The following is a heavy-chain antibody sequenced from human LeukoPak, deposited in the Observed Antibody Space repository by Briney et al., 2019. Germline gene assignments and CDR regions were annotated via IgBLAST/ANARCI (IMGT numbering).Heavy chain of an antibody. D-gene: IGHD4-17*01. CDR3: ARDDYGDFSFDY. CDR1: GFTFSSYA. V-gene: IGHV3-30*04. J-gene: IGHJ4*02. Sequence: GGSLRLSCAASGFTFSSYAMHWVRQAPGKGLEWVAVISYDGSNKYYADSVKGRFTISRDNSKNTLHLQMNSLRAEDTAVYYCARDDYGDFSFDYWGQGTLVTVSS. CDR2: ISYDGSNK.